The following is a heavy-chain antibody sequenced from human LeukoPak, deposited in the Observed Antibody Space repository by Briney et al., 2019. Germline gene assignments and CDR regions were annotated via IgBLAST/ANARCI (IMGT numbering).Heavy chain of an antibody. V-gene: IGHV4-59*01. Sequence: PSETLSLTCAVSGGSINNYYWSWIRQPPRKGLEWIGDIYYSGSTNYNSALKGRVTISVDTSKNQFSLFLSSVTAADTAVYYRARGPPDSQWLVWYYLDYWGQGTLVTVSS. CDR2: IYYSGST. J-gene: IGHJ4*02. CDR1: GGSINNYY. D-gene: IGHD6-19*01. CDR3: ARGPPDSQWLVWYYLDY.